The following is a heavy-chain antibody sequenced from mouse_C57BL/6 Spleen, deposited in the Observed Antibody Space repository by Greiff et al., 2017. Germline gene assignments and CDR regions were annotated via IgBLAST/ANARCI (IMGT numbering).Heavy chain of an antibody. CDR3: ARPRQLRPYYFDY. CDR1: GYAFSSSW. V-gene: IGHV1-82*01. D-gene: IGHD3-2*02. Sequence: QVQLKQSGPELVKPGASVKISCKASGYAFSSSWMNWVKQRPGKGLEWIGRIYPGDGDTNYNGKFKGKATLTADKSSSTAYMQLSSLTSEDSAVYFCARPRQLRPYYFDYWGQGTTLTVSS. CDR2: IYPGDGDT. J-gene: IGHJ2*01.